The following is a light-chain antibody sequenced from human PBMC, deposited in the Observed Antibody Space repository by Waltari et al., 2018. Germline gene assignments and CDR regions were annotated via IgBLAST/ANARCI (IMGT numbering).Light chain of an antibody. CDR2: YAS. CDR1: QGISSY. J-gene: IGKJ4*01. CDR3: QQYYSYPLT. V-gene: IGKV1-8*01. Sequence: AIRMTQSPSSFSASTGDRVTITCRASQGISSYLALYQQKTGKAPKLLIYYASTLQSGVPSSFRGSGSWTDFTLTISCLQSEDFATYYCQQYYSYPLTFGGGTKVEIK.